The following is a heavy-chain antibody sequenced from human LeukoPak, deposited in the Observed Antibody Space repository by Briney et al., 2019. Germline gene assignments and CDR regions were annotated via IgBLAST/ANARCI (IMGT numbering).Heavy chain of an antibody. CDR2: IYYSGST. CDR1: GYSISSSYY. CDR3: AGSSDSAYALHY. D-gene: IGHD5-12*01. Sequence: SSETLSLTCTVSGYSISSSYYWSWIRQPPGKGLEWIGYIYYSGSTNYNPSLKSRVTISVDTSKNQFSLKLSSVTAADTAVYYCAGSSDSAYALHYWGQGTLVTVSS. J-gene: IGHJ4*02. V-gene: IGHV4-59*12.